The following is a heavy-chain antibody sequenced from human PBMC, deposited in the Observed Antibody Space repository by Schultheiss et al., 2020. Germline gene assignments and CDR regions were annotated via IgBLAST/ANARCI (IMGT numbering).Heavy chain of an antibody. J-gene: IGHJ4*02. CDR3: ARDRGSSWYFIDY. V-gene: IGHV4-59*01. D-gene: IGHD6-13*01. CDR2: IYYSGST. Sequence: SQTLSLTCAVYGGSISSYYWSWIRQPPGKGLEWIGYIYYSGSTNYNPSLKSRVTISVDTSKNQFSLKLSSVTAADTAVYYCARDRGSSWYFIDYWGQGTLVTVSS. CDR1: GGSISSYY.